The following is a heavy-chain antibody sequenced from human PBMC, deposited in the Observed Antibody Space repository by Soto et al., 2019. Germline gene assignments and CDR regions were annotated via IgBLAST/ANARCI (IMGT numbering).Heavy chain of an antibody. CDR1: GGSISSSSYY. CDR2: IYYSGST. Sequence: PSETLSLTCTVSGGSISSSSYYWGWIRQPPGKGLEWIGSIYYSGSTYYNPSLKSRVTISVDTSKNQFSLKLSSVTAADTAVYYCSRVVIIRYYYMDVWGKGTTVTVSS. D-gene: IGHD3-3*01. J-gene: IGHJ6*03. V-gene: IGHV4-39*01. CDR3: SRVVIIRYYYMDV.